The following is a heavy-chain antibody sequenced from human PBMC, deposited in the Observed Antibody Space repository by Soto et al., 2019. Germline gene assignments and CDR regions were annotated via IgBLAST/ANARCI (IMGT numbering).Heavy chain of an antibody. CDR3: AKRGITMVRGVIPSMDV. Sequence: PGWSLRLSCAASGFTFSSYAMSWVRQAPGKGLEWVSAISGSGGSTYYADSVKGRFTISRDNSKNTLYLQMNSLRAEDTAVYYCAKRGITMVRGVIPSMDVWGQGTTVSVSS. J-gene: IGHJ6*02. V-gene: IGHV3-23*01. CDR2: ISGSGGST. CDR1: GFTFSSYA. D-gene: IGHD3-10*01.